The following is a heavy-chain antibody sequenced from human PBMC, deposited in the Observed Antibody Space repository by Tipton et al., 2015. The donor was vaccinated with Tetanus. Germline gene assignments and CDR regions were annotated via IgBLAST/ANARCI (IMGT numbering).Heavy chain of an antibody. CDR3: ARANYDFSKKGPFDS. D-gene: IGHD3-3*01. Sequence: TLSLTCTVSGGSVSRSSHYWTWIRQPPGKELEWVGYVYHSGSTNYHPSLKSRLTISVDTSKNQFSLNLRSVITADTAVYYCARANYDFSKKGPFDSWGQGSLVIVSS. CDR1: GGSVSRSSHY. CDR2: VYHSGST. J-gene: IGHJ4*02. V-gene: IGHV4-61*01.